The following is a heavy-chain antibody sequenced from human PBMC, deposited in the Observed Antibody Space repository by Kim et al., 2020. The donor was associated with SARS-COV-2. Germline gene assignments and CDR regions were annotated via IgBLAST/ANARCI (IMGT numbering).Heavy chain of an antibody. CDR3: ARAFWIPYSSSPMGGNWFDP. CDR2: IYYSGST. J-gene: IGHJ5*02. Sequence: SETLSLTCTVSGGSISSSSYYWGWIRQPPGKGLEWIGSIYYSGSTYYNPSLKSRVTISVDTSKNQFSLKLSSVTAADTAVYYCARAFWIPYSSSPMGGNWFDPGGQGTLVTVSS. CDR1: GGSISSSSYY. D-gene: IGHD6-13*01. V-gene: IGHV4-39*07.